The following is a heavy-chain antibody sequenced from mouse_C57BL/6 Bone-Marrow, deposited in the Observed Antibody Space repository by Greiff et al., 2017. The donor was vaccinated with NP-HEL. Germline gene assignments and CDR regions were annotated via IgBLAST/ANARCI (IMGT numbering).Heavy chain of an antibody. CDR2: IDPSDSYT. Sequence: QVQLQQPGAELVMPGASVKLSCKASGYTFTSYWMHWVKQRPGQGLEWIGEIDPSDSYTNYNQKFKGNSTLTVDKSSSTAYMQLSRLTSEDSAIYYCAREGELLVDVWGTGTTVTVSS. V-gene: IGHV1-69*01. D-gene: IGHD1-1*01. CDR1: GYTFTSYW. CDR3: AREGELLVDV. J-gene: IGHJ1*03.